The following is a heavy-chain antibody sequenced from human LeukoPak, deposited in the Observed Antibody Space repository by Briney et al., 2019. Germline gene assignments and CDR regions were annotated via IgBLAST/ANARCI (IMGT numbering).Heavy chain of an antibody. D-gene: IGHD3-10*01. V-gene: IGHV4-34*01. CDR1: GGSFSGHY. Sequence: SETLSLTCAVYGGSFSGHYWSWIRQPPGKGLEWIGEINHSGSTNYNPSLKSRVTISVDTSKNQFSLNLSSVTAADTAVYYCASSLAMVRGWFDPWGQGTLVTVSS. CDR2: INHSGST. CDR3: ASSLAMVRGWFDP. J-gene: IGHJ5*02.